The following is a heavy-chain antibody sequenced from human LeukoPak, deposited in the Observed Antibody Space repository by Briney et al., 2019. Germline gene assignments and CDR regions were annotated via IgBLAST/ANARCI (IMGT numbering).Heavy chain of an antibody. V-gene: IGHV3-11*01. D-gene: IGHD5-12*01. CDR2: ISSSGSTI. J-gene: IGHJ4*02. CDR3: ARVQGAYGGYVEYFDY. CDR1: GFTFSDYY. Sequence: PGGSLRLSCAASGFTFSDYYMSWIRQAPGKGLKWVSYISSSGSTIYYADSVKGRFTISRDNAKNSLYLQMYSLRAEDTAVYYCARVQGAYGGYVEYFDYWGQGTLVTVSS.